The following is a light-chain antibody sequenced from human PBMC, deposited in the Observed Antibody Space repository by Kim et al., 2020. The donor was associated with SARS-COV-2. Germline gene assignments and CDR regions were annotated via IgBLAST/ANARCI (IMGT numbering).Light chain of an antibody. V-gene: IGLV2-14*03. CDR3: SSYTTSSTLV. CDR2: DVT. J-gene: IGLJ2*01. Sequence: GHAITISCTGTSSDVGAYNSVSWYQQHPGKAPKLMIYDVTNRPSGVSNRFSGSKSGKTASLTISGLQAEDEGDYYCSSYTTSSTLVFGGGTQLTVL. CDR1: SSDVGAYNS.